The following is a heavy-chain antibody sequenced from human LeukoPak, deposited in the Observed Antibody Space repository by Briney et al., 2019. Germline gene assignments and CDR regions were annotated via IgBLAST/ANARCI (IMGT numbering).Heavy chain of an antibody. V-gene: IGHV3-30*03. CDR2: ISYDGSNK. D-gene: IGHD1-26*01. J-gene: IGHJ4*02. CDR1: GFTFSSYG. CDR3: ARDVGELPDY. Sequence: GGSLRLSCAASGFTFSSYGMHWVRQAPGKGLEWVAVISYDGSNKYYADSVKGRFTISRDNSKNTLYLQMNSLRVEDTAVYYCARDVGELPDYWGQGTLVTVSS.